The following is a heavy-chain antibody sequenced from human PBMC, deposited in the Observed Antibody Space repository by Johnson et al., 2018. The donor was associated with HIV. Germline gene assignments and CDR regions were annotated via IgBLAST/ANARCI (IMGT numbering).Heavy chain of an antibody. CDR3: ARVATFGVVISDGFDI. CDR1: GFTFDDYG. V-gene: IGHV3-20*04. D-gene: IGHD3-3*01. Sequence: VQLVESGGGVVRPGGSLRLSCAASGFTFDDYGMSWVRQAPGKGLEWVSGIHWHGGSTGSADSVKGRFTISRDNAKNSLYLQMNSLRAEYTALYYCARVATFGVVISDGFDIWGQGSMVIVSS. J-gene: IGHJ3*02. CDR2: IHWHGGST.